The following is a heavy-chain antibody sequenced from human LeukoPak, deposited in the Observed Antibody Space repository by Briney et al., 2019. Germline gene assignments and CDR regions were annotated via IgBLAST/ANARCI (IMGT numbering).Heavy chain of an antibody. CDR3: ARDHLEAVTFDY. CDR1: GFTFSSYA. Sequence: GGSLRLSCAASGFTFSSYAMNWVRQAPGKGLEWVSSISGSGSSTYYADSVKGRFTISRDNSKNTLYLQMNSLRAEDTAVYYCARDHLEAVTFDYWGQGTLVTVSS. CDR2: ISGSGSST. V-gene: IGHV3-23*01. J-gene: IGHJ4*02. D-gene: IGHD2-15*01.